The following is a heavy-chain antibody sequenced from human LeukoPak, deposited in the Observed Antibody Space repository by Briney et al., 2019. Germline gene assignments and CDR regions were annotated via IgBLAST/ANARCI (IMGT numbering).Heavy chain of an antibody. CDR2: INPSGGST. CDR3: ARALRVGGFDP. J-gene: IGHJ5*02. CDR1: GYTFTSYC. Sequence: ASVKVSCKASGYTFTSYCMHWVRQAPGQGLEWMGIINPSGGSTSYAQKFQGRVTMTRDTSTSTVYMELSSLRSEDTAVYYCARALRVGGFDPWGQGTLVTVSS. V-gene: IGHV1-46*01.